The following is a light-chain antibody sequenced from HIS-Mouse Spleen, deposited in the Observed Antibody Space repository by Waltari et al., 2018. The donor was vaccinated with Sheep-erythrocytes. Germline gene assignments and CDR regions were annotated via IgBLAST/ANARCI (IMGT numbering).Light chain of an antibody. CDR1: IRDVGSYHL. CDR2: EGS. V-gene: IGLV2-23*01. J-gene: IGLJ3*02. CDR3: CSYAGSSTWV. Sequence: QSALTQPASVSGSPGQSITIPCTGNIRDVGSYHLVSWYHEHPGKAPKLMIYEGSKRPSGVSNRFSGSKSGNTASLTISGLQAEDEADYYCCSYAGSSTWVFGGGTKLTVL.